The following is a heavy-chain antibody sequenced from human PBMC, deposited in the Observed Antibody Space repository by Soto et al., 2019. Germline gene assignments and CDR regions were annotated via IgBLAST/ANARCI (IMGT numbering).Heavy chain of an antibody. CDR2: IYYSGST. D-gene: IGHD6-6*01. V-gene: IGHV4-59*01. Sequence: SETLSLTGTVCGGSISSYYWSWIRQPPGKGLEWIGYIYYSGSTNYNPSLKSRVTISVDTSKNQFPLKLSSVTAADTAVYYCARGNIAARQGIDYWGQGTLVTVSS. J-gene: IGHJ4*02. CDR1: GGSISSYY. CDR3: ARGNIAARQGIDY.